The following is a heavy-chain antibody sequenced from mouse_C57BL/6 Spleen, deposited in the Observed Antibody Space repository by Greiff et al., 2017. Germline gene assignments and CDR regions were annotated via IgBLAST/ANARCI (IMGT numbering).Heavy chain of an antibody. D-gene: IGHD1-1*01. CDR1: GFTFSSYA. CDR2: ISDGGSYT. Sequence: DVMLVESGGGLVKPGGSLKLSCAASGFTFSSYAMSWVRQTPEKRLEWVATISDGGSYTYYPDNVKGRFTISRDNAKNNLYLQMSHLKSEDTAMYYCARDRDPLYYYGSSYEENAMDYWGQGTSVTVSS. V-gene: IGHV5-4*01. CDR3: ARDRDPLYYYGSSYEENAMDY. J-gene: IGHJ4*01.